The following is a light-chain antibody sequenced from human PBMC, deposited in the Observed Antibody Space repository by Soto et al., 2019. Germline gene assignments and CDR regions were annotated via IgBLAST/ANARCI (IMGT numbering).Light chain of an antibody. CDR3: QQRSNWWT. CDR1: QSLSTY. CDR2: DAS. Sequence: EIVLTQSPATLSLSPGERATLSCRASQSLSTYLAWYQQKPGQAPRLLIYDASNRATAIPARFSGSGSGTDFTLTISSLEPEDFAVYYCQQRSNWWTFGQGTKVEIK. V-gene: IGKV3-11*01. J-gene: IGKJ1*01.